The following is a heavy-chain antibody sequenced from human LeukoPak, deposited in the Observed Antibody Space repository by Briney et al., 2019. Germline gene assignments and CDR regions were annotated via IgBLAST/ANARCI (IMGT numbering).Heavy chain of an antibody. V-gene: IGHV3-30*04. J-gene: IGHJ4*02. CDR3: ARDLDYFDY. CDR2: ISYDGSNK. CDR1: GFIFSSYA. Sequence: GGSLRLSCAASGFIFSSYAMHWVRQAPGKGLEWVAVISYDGSNKYYADSVKGRFTISRDNSKDTLYLQMNSLRAEDTAVYYCARDLDYFDYWGQGTLVTVSS.